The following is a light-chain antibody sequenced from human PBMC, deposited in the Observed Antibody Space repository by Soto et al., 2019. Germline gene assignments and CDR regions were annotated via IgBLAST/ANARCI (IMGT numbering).Light chain of an antibody. CDR1: NSNIGSNT. CDR3: AAWDDSLNGWV. Sequence: QPVLTQPPSASGTPGQRVTISCSGSNSNIGSNTVNWYQQLPGTAPKLLIYSNNQRPSGVPDRFSGSKSGTSASLAISGLQSEDEADYYCAAWDDSLNGWVFGGGTKVTVL. J-gene: IGLJ3*02. CDR2: SNN. V-gene: IGLV1-44*01.